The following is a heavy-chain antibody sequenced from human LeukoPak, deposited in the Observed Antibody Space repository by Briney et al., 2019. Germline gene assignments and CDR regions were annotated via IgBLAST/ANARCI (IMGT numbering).Heavy chain of an antibody. V-gene: IGHV3-7*01. CDR2: IRQDGSEK. CDR1: GFTFSSYS. Sequence: GGSLRLSCAASGFTFSSYSMNWVRQAPGKGLEWVANIRQDGSEKYYVDSVKGRFTISRDNAKNSLYLQMNSLRAEDTAVYYCARDRGRLLLGPFDYWGQGTLVTVSS. CDR3: ARDRGRLLLGPFDY. D-gene: IGHD3-22*01. J-gene: IGHJ4*02.